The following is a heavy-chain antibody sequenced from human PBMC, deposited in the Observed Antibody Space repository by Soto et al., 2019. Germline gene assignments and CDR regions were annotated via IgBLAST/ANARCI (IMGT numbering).Heavy chain of an antibody. J-gene: IGHJ4*02. CDR1: GGSLSSSSYY. V-gene: IGHV4-39*01. CDR2: IYYSGST. D-gene: IGHD3-16*02. CDR3: ARQNHDYIWGSYRFEDFDY. Sequence: SDTLSLTHPVSGGSLSSSSYYWGWIRQPPRKGLEWIGSIYYSGSTYYNPSLKSRVTISVDTSKNQFSLKLSSVTAADTAVYYCARQNHDYIWGSYRFEDFDYWGQGTLVTVSS.